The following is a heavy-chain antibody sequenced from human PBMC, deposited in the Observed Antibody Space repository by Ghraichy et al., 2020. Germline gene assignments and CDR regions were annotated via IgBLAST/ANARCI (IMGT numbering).Heavy chain of an antibody. CDR2: IYYSGTT. J-gene: IGHJ5*02. CDR3: ARRKKWESHTGIWFDP. Sequence: LSLTCSVSGSFITDSSYFWGWIRQPPGKGLEWIGIIYYSGTTYYNPSLKIRVTISVDTSKNQLSLNLRSVTAADTAVYYCARRKKWESHTGIWFDPWGQGTLVTVSS. V-gene: IGHV4-39*01. D-gene: IGHD1-26*01. CDR1: GSFITDSSYF.